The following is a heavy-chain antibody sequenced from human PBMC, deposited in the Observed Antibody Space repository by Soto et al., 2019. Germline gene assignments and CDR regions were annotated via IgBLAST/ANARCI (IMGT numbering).Heavy chain of an antibody. Sequence: SETLSLTCIVSGDSISSGSYYWGWIRQPPGKGLEWIGSISYSRSTYYNPSLKSRVTISADTSNNHFSLNLGSVTAADTAVYYCAKWEQQLGNFDYWGQGILVTVSS. V-gene: IGHV4-39*02. D-gene: IGHD6-13*01. CDR1: GDSISSGSYY. J-gene: IGHJ4*02. CDR3: AKWEQQLGNFDY. CDR2: ISYSRST.